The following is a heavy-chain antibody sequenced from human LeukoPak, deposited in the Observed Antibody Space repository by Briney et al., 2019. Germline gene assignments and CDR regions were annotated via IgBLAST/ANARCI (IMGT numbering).Heavy chain of an antibody. Sequence: PSETLSLTCAVYGGSFSGYYWSWIRQPPGKGLEWIGEINHSGSTNYNPSLKSRVTISVDTSKNQFSLKLSSVTAADTAVYYCARRKGPLDYWGQGTLVTVSS. J-gene: IGHJ4*02. CDR1: GGSFSGYY. CDR3: ARRKGPLDY. CDR2: INHSGST. D-gene: IGHD1-14*01. V-gene: IGHV4-34*01.